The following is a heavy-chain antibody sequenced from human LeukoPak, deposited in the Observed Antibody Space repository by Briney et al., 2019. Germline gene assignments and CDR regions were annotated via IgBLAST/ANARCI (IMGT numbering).Heavy chain of an antibody. D-gene: IGHD3-22*01. Sequence: GGSLRLSCAASGFTFSSYAMSWVRQSPGKGLEWLSTISGSGGSTYYADSVRGRFTISRDNSKNTLYLQMNSLRAEDTAVYYCAKDRPRTVISYYYDSSGYLDFDYWGQGTLVTVSS. V-gene: IGHV3-23*01. CDR2: ISGSGGST. J-gene: IGHJ4*02. CDR1: GFTFSSYA. CDR3: AKDRPRTVISYYYDSSGYLDFDY.